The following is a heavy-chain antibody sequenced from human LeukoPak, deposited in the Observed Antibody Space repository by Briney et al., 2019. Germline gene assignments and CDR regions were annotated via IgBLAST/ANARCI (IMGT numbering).Heavy chain of an antibody. V-gene: IGHV3-30*02. CDR1: GFTFSSYG. D-gene: IGHD5-12*01. CDR3: AKDVYSGYDHFSPVPGY. J-gene: IGHJ4*02. Sequence: PGGSLRLSCAASGFTFSSYGMHWVRQAPGKGLEWVAFIRYDGSNKYYADSVKGRFTISRDNSKNTLYLQMNSLRAEDTAVYYCAKDVYSGYDHFSPVPGYWGQGTLVTVSS. CDR2: IRYDGSNK.